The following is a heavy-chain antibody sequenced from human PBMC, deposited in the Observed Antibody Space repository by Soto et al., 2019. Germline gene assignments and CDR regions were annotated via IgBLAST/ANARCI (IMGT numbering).Heavy chain of an antibody. V-gene: IGHV3-23*04. CDR3: ANDRLAGRFYY. D-gene: IGHD3-16*01. CDR2: VSATAGTT. J-gene: IGHJ4*02. CDR1: GFTFSNYA. Sequence: DVQLVDSGGGLVQPGGSLRLSCAASGFTFSNYAMSWVRQAPGKGLEWVSLVSATAGTTYYTDSVKARFTISRENSRNTVYLQVNCLRADYTAVYYCANDRLAGRFYYWGQGTLVTGSS.